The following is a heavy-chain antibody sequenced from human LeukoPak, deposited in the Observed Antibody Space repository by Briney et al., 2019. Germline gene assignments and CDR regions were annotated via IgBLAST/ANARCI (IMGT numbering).Heavy chain of an antibody. D-gene: IGHD2-2*01. V-gene: IGHV1-69*06. CDR2: IIPIFGTA. CDR1: GGTFSSYA. CDR3: ARGVGWSSTSPYNWFDP. J-gene: IGHJ5*02. Sequence: SVKVSCKASGGTFSSYAISWVRQAPGQGLEWMGGIIPIFGTANYAQKFQGRVTITADKSTSTAYMELSSLRSDDTAVYYCARGVGWSSTSPYNWFDPWGQGTLVTVSS.